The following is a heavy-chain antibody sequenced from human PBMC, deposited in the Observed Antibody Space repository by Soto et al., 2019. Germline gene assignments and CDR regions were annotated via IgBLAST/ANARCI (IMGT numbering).Heavy chain of an antibody. D-gene: IGHD2-2*01. J-gene: IGHJ6*02. CDR1: GYTFTSYG. CDR2: IDAANGNT. V-gene: IGHV1-18*01. CDR3: ACSKSHYYYYYGMDV. Sequence: GASVKVSCKASGYTFTSYGISWVRRAPGQSLEWIGKIDAANGNTKYSQKLQGRVTMTTDTSTSTAYMELRSLRSDDTAVYYCACSKSHYYYYYGMDVWGQGTTVTVSS.